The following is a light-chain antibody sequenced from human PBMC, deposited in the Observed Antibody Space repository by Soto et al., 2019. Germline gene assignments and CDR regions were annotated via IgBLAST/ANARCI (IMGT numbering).Light chain of an antibody. CDR3: SSFTSTNTWV. CDR1: SNDVGGYNH. V-gene: IGLV2-14*01. J-gene: IGLJ3*02. Sequence: QSALTQPASVSGSPGQSITISCTGTSNDVGGYNHVSWYQQHPGKAPKVVISEVTNRPSGVSNRFSGPKSGNTASLTISGLQAGDEADYYCSSFTSTNTWVFGGGTKLTVL. CDR2: EVT.